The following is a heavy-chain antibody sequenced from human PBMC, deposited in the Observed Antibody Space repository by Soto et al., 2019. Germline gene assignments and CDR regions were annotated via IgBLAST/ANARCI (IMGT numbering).Heavy chain of an antibody. J-gene: IGHJ5*02. V-gene: IGHV4-59*01. CDR2: IYYSGST. CDR3: ARSGRGGYYDFWSGYYAWFDP. D-gene: IGHD3-3*01. Sequence: PSETLPLTCTVSGGSIGSYYWSWIRQPPGKGLEWIGYIYYSGSTNYNPSLKSRVTISVDTSKNQFSLKLSSVTAADTAVYYCARSGRGGYYDFWSGYYAWFDPWGQGTLVTVSS. CDR1: GGSIGSYY.